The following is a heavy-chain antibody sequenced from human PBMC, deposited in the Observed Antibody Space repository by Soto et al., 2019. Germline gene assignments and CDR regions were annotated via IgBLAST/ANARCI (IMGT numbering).Heavy chain of an antibody. Sequence: SETLSLTCTVSGGSISSSSYYWGWIRQPPGKGLEWIGSIYYSGSTYYKPSLKSRVTISVDTSKYFFSLKPSSVTAADTAVFYCASRDGDYYGSGSYSHYYGMDVWGQGTTVT. CDR2: IYYSGST. CDR3: ASRDGDYYGSGSYSHYYGMDV. V-gene: IGHV4-39*01. CDR1: GGSISSSSYY. J-gene: IGHJ6*02. D-gene: IGHD3-10*01.